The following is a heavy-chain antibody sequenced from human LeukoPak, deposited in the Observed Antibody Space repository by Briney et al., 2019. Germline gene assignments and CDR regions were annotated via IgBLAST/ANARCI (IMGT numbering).Heavy chain of an antibody. V-gene: IGHV4-30-2*01. CDR1: GRSISSGGYS. CDR2: IYHSGST. CDR3: ARASWVRGVIYNFDY. Sequence: SQTLSLTCAVSGRSISSGGYSWSWLRQPPGKGLEWIGYIYHSGSTYYNPSLKSRVTISVDRSKNQFSLKLSSVTAADTAVYYCARASWVRGVIYNFDYWGQGTLVTVSS. D-gene: IGHD3-10*01. J-gene: IGHJ4*02.